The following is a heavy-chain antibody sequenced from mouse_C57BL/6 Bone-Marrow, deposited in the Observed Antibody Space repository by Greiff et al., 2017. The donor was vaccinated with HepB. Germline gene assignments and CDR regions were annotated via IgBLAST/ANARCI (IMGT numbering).Heavy chain of an antibody. D-gene: IGHD2-4*01. Sequence: QVQLQQPGAELVKPGASVKVSCKASGYTFTSYWMHWVKQRPGQGLEWIGRIHPSDSDTNYNQKFKGKATLTVDKSSSTAYMQLSSLTSKDSTVYYCAIWGLPAWFAYWGQETLVTVSA. V-gene: IGHV1-74*01. CDR1: GYTFTSYW. CDR3: AIWGLPAWFAY. J-gene: IGHJ3*01. CDR2: IHPSDSDT.